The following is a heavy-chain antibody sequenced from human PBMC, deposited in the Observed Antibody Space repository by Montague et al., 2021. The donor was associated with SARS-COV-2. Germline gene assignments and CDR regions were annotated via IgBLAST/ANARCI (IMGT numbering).Heavy chain of an antibody. CDR1: GGSINNYY. D-gene: IGHD2-21*01. V-gene: IGHV4-59*13. Sequence: SETPSLTCSVSGGSINNYYWGWVRQSPGKGLEWIGYIYYSGSVTTSYNPSLKSRVSISVDTSENQFSLKLTSATAADTAVYYCARRGGGEVFARFMYWYFDVWSRGSLVTVSS. J-gene: IGHJ2*01. CDR3: ARRGGGEVFARFMYWYFDV. CDR2: IYYSGSVTT.